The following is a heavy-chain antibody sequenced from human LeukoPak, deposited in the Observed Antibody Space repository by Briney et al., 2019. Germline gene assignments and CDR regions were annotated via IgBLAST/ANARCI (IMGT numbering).Heavy chain of an antibody. J-gene: IGHJ4*02. D-gene: IGHD1-26*01. Sequence: GGSLRLSCVASGFTFSSYWMSWVRQAPGKGLEWVAHIKHDGSEKYYVDSVKGRFTMSRDKAKNSLYLQMNSLRAEDTAVYYCARVQWEHQGVGSYFEYWGQGALVTVSS. V-gene: IGHV3-7*01. CDR1: GFTFSSYW. CDR2: IKHDGSEK. CDR3: ARVQWEHQGVGSYFEY.